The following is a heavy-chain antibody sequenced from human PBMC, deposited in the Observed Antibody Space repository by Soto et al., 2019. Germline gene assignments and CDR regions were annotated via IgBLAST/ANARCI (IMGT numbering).Heavy chain of an antibody. J-gene: IGHJ5*02. CDR2: ISGSGGST. Sequence: LRXSCASSGFTFISYAMSWVRQAPGKGLEWVSAISGSGGSTYYADSVKGRFTISRDNSKNTLYLQMNSLRAEDTAVYYCARYGDYVVFDPWGQGTLVTVSS. D-gene: IGHD4-17*01. V-gene: IGHV3-23*01. CDR3: ARYGDYVVFDP. CDR1: GFTFISYA.